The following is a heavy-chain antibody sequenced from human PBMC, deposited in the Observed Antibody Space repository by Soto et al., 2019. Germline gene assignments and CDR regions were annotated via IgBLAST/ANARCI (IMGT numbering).Heavy chain of an antibody. V-gene: IGHV3-21*01. CDR2: ISSTGTYI. CDR1: GFAFSTYS. Sequence: EVRLVESGGGLVKPGGSLRLSCAASGFAFSTYSMNWVRQAPGKGLEWVSSISSTGTYIYYADSVKGPFIISRDNAKNSLFLQMTSLRADDTAVYYCARDPDYGDYLDLKWFDPWGQATLVTVSS. CDR3: ARDPDYGDYLDLKWFDP. D-gene: IGHD4-17*01. J-gene: IGHJ5*02.